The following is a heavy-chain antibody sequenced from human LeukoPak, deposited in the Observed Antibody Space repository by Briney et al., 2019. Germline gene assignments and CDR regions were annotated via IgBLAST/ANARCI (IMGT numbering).Heavy chain of an antibody. CDR1: GFSFSSYG. CDR2: IWNDGSHQ. Sequence: GGSLRLSCSAPGFSFSSYGMHWVRQAPGKGLEWVAVIWNDGSHQYYADSEKGRFTISRGNSRNTVYLQMDRLRVEDTAVYYCARDATEYGDSHFDWWGQGTLVTVSS. CDR3: ARDATEYGDSHFDW. J-gene: IGHJ4*02. V-gene: IGHV3-33*01. D-gene: IGHD4-17*01.